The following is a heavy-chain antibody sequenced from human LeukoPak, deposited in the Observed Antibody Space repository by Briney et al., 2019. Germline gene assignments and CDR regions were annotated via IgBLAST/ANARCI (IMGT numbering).Heavy chain of an antibody. V-gene: IGHV4-34*01. CDR1: GFTFSSYA. D-gene: IGHD3-22*01. CDR3: ARGSYYDSSGYYYYY. Sequence: GSLRLSCAASGFTFSSYAMSWVRQPPGKGLEWIGEINHSGSTNYNPSLKSRVTISVDTSKNQFSLKLSSVTAADTAVYYCARGSYYDSSGYYYYYWGQGTLVTVSS. CDR2: INHSGST. J-gene: IGHJ4*02.